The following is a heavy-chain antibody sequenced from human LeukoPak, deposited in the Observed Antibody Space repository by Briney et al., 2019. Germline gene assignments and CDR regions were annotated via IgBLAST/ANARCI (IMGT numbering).Heavy chain of an antibody. Sequence: GGSLRLSCAASGFHFTTYWMGWVRQAPGKGLEWVSAISGSGGSTYYADSVKGRFTISRDNSKNTLYLQMNSPRAEDTAVYYCAKDWGIAAAVYFDYWGQGTLVTVSS. CDR2: ISGSGGST. V-gene: IGHV3-23*01. CDR1: GFHFTTYW. CDR3: AKDWGIAAAVYFDY. D-gene: IGHD6-13*01. J-gene: IGHJ4*02.